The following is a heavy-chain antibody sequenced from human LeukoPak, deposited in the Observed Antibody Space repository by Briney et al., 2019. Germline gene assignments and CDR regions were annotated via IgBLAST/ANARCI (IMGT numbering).Heavy chain of an antibody. CDR2: INHSGGT. J-gene: IGHJ5*02. CDR1: GGSFSGYS. Sequence: SETLSLTCAVYGGSFSGYSWTWIRQPPGKGLQWIGEINHSGGTNHNPSLMSRVTISVDTSKNQFSLKLSSVTAADTAVYYCARQTPVGFDPWGQGTLVTVSS. V-gene: IGHV4-34*01. CDR3: ARQTPVGFDP.